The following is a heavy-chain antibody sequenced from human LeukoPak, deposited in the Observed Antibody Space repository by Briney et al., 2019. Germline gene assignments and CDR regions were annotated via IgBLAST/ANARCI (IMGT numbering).Heavy chain of an antibody. Sequence: GGSLRLSCAASGFTVSSNYMSWVRQAPGKGLEWVSVIYSGGNTYYADSVKGRFTISRDNSKNTLYLQVNSLRAEDTAVYYCARGGRDGYNYFDYWGQGTLVTVSS. J-gene: IGHJ4*02. D-gene: IGHD5-24*01. CDR3: ARGGRDGYNYFDY. V-gene: IGHV3-53*01. CDR1: GFTVSSNY. CDR2: IYSGGNT.